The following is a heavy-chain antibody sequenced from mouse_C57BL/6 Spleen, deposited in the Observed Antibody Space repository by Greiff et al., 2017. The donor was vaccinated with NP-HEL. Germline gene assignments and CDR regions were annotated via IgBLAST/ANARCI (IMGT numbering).Heavy chain of an antibody. CDR2: IRSKSNNYAT. Sequence: EVQVVESGGGLVQPKGSLKLSCAASGFSFNTYAMNWVRQAPGKGLEWVARIRSKSNNYATYYADSVKDRVTISRDDSESMLYLQMNNLKTEDTAMYYCVRHSNYYAMDYWGQGTSVTVSS. CDR1: GFSFNTYA. J-gene: IGHJ4*01. D-gene: IGHD2-5*01. V-gene: IGHV10-1*01. CDR3: VRHSNYYAMDY.